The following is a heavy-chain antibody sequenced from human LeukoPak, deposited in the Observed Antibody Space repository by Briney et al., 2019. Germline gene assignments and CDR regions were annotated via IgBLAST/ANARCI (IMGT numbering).Heavy chain of an antibody. Sequence: ASVKVSCKASGYTFINYNIHWVRQAPGQGLEWMGIIIPSGGSTIYAQKFRGRVTMTRDTSTSTVYMELSSLRSEDTAVYYCASGVYSSGSRSTPNWFDPWGQGTLVTVSS. CDR2: IIPSGGST. V-gene: IGHV1-46*01. CDR1: GYTFINYN. D-gene: IGHD6-19*01. CDR3: ASGVYSSGSRSTPNWFDP. J-gene: IGHJ5*02.